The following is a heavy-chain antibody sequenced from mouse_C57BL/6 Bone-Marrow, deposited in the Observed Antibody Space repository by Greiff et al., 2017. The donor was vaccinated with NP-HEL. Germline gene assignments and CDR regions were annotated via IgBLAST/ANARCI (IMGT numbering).Heavy chain of an antibody. J-gene: IGHJ1*03. Sequence: VQRVESGAELARPGASVKLSCKASGYTFTSYGISWVKQRTGQGLEWIGEIYPRSGNTYYNEKFKGKATLTADKSSSTAYMELRSLTSEDSAVYFCARWLLLWYFDVWGTGTTVTVSS. CDR2: IYPRSGNT. CDR3: ARWLLLWYFDV. V-gene: IGHV1-81*01. CDR1: GYTFTSYG. D-gene: IGHD2-3*01.